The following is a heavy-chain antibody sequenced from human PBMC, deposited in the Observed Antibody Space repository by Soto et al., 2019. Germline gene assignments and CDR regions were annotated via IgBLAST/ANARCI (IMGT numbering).Heavy chain of an antibody. CDR3: AREQDYDSSGYYQEFLVI. J-gene: IGHJ3*02. CDR2: IYYSGST. CDR1: SGSKRNGVYF. Sequence: PSDRTLFRSTVKSGSKRNGVYFWSWISQNKGKGLEWIGYIYYSGSTYYNPSLKSRVTISVDTSKNQFSLKLSSVTAADTAVYYCAREQDYDSSGYYQEFLVIWGQ. D-gene: IGHD3-22*01. V-gene: IGHV4-30-4*02.